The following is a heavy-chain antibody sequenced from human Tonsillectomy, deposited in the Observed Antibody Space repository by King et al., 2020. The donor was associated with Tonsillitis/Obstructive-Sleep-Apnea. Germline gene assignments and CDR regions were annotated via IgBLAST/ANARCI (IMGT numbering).Heavy chain of an antibody. V-gene: IGHV4-34*01. CDR2: INHSGST. CDR1: GGSFSGYY. Sequence: VQLPQWGAGLLKPSATLSLTCAVYGGSFSGYYWNWIRQPPGKGLEWIGEINHSGSTNHNPSLKSRVTISVDTSKNQFSLKLSSVTAADTATYYCARGRTGNNGRLFDSWGQGTLVTVSS. J-gene: IGHJ4*02. CDR3: ARGRTGNNGRLFDS. D-gene: IGHD1/OR15-1a*01.